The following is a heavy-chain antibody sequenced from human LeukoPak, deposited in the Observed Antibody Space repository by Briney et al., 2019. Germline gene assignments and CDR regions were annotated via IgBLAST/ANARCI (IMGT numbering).Heavy chain of an antibody. D-gene: IGHD6-6*01. Sequence: SETLSLTCTVSGGSISTYYWNWIRQPPGKGLEWIGYIYHSGGTNYNPSLQSRVTISVDTSKNQFSLNLNSVTAADTAVYYCARGGAARLHFQNWGQGTLVTVSS. CDR3: ARGGAARLHFQN. V-gene: IGHV4-59*01. CDR2: IYHSGGT. J-gene: IGHJ1*01. CDR1: GGSISTYY.